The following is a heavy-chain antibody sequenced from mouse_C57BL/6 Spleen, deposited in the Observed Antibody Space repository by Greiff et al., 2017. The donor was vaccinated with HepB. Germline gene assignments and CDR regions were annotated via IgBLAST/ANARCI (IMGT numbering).Heavy chain of an antibody. Sequence: QVQLQHPGAELVKPGASVKMSCKASGYTFTSYWITWVKQRPGQGLEWIGDIYPGSGSTNYNEKFKSKATLTVDTSSSTAYMQLSSLTSEDSAVYYCARETNYYGSDYWGQGTTLTVSS. J-gene: IGHJ2*01. V-gene: IGHV1-55*01. CDR3: ARETNYYGSDY. D-gene: IGHD1-1*01. CDR1: GYTFTSYW. CDR2: IYPGSGST.